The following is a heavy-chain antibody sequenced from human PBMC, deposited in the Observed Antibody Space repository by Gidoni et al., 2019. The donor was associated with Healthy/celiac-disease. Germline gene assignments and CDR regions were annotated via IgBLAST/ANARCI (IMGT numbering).Heavy chain of an antibody. D-gene: IGHD6-19*01. CDR2: IYWNDDK. J-gene: IGHJ5*02. CDR3: ALYLGIAVAGQFDP. V-gene: IGHV2-5*01. Sequence: QITLKESGPTLVKPTQTLTLTCTFSGFSLSTSGVGVGWIRQPPGKALEWLALIYWNDDKRYSPSLKSRLTITKDTSKNQVVLTMTNMDPVDTATYYCALYLGIAVAGQFDPWGQGTLVTVSS. CDR1: GFSLSTSGVG.